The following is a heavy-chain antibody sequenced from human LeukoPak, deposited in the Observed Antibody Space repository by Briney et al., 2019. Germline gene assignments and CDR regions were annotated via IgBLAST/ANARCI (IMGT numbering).Heavy chain of an antibody. Sequence: SETLSLTCAVYGGSFSGYYWSWIRQPPGKGLEWIGEINHSGSTNYNPSLKSRVTISVDTSKNQFSLKLSSVTAADAAAYYCARSVTTWFDPWGQGTLVTVSS. V-gene: IGHV4-34*01. CDR1: GGSFSGYY. CDR2: INHSGST. CDR3: ARSVTTWFDP. D-gene: IGHD4-11*01. J-gene: IGHJ5*02.